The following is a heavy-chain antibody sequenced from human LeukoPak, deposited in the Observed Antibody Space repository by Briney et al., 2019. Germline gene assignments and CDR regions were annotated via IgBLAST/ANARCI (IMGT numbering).Heavy chain of an antibody. J-gene: IGHJ4*02. CDR3: ANFEMATIESFDY. CDR1: GFTFSSYA. D-gene: IGHD5-24*01. CDR2: ISGSDSST. V-gene: IGHV3-23*01. Sequence: GGSLRLSCAASGFTFSSYAMNWVRQAPGKGLEWVSAISGSDSSTYYADSVKGRFTISRDNSKNTLYLQMNSLRAEDTAVYYCANFEMATIESFDYWGQGTLVTVSS.